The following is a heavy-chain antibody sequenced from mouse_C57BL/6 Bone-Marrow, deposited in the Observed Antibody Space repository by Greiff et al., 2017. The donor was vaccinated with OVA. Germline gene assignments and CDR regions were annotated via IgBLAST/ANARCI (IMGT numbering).Heavy chain of an antibody. J-gene: IGHJ4*01. CDR3: ARRWLLPHYYAMDY. CDR1: GYTFTSYW. D-gene: IGHD2-3*01. Sequence: QVQLKQPGAELVKPGASVKMSCKASGYTFTSYWITWVKQRPGQGLEWIGDIYPGSGSTNYNEKFKSKATLTVDTSSSTAYMQLSSLTSEDSAVYYCARRWLLPHYYAMDYWGQGTSVTVSS. CDR2: IYPGSGST. V-gene: IGHV1-55*01.